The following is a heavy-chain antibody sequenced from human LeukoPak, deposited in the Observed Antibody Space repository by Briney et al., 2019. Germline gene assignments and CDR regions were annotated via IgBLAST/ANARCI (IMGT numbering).Heavy chain of an antibody. D-gene: IGHD5-12*01. CDR1: GGSISSGGYY. V-gene: IGHV4-31*03. CDR2: IYYSGST. CDR3: ARDRGGSGYDLYYYYGMDV. J-gene: IGHJ6*02. Sequence: SETLSLTCTDSGGSISSGGYYWSWIRQHPGKGLEWIGYIYYSGSTYYNPSLKSRVTISVDTSKNQFSLKLSSVTAADTAVYYCARDRGGSGYDLYYYYGMDVWGQGTTVTVSS.